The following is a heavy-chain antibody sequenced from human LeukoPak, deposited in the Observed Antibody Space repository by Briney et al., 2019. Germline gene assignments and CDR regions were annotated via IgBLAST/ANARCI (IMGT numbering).Heavy chain of an antibody. D-gene: IGHD3-10*01. V-gene: IGHV4-4*07. CDR2: IYTSGTT. Sequence: SETLSLTCTVSGDSISSYYWSWIRQPAGKGLEWIGRIYTSGTTNYNPSLKSRVTMSLDTSKNQFSLKLTSVTAADTAVYYCARDGYGSGSRIDYRGQGTLVTVSS. CDR3: ARDGYGSGSRIDY. J-gene: IGHJ4*02. CDR1: GDSISSYY.